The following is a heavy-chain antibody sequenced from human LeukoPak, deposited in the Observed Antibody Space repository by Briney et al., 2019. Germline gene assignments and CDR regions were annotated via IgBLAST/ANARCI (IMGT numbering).Heavy chain of an antibody. CDR1: GYTFTSYD. J-gene: IGHJ4*02. CDR3: ARVEYYDFWSGYYDYYFDY. D-gene: IGHD3-3*01. CDR2: MNPNSGYT. Sequence: ASVKVSCKASGYTFTSYDINWVRQATGQGLEWMGWMNPNSGYTGYAQKFQGRVTMTRNTSISTAYMELSSLRSEDTAVYYCARVEYYDFWSGYYDYYFDYWGQGTLVTVSS. V-gene: IGHV1-8*01.